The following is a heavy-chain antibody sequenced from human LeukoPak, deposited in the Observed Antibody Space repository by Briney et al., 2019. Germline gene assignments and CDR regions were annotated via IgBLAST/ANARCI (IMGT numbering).Heavy chain of an antibody. J-gene: IGHJ6*02. CDR2: ISGSGGST. CDR1: GFTFSSYA. CDR3: ANLPTRRYYYYYGMDV. Sequence: GGSLRLSCAASGFTFSSYAMSWVRQAPGKGLEWVSAISGSGGSTYYADSVKGRFTISRDNSKNTLYLQMNSLRAEDTAVYYCANLPTRRYYYYYGMDVWGQGTTVTVSS. V-gene: IGHV3-23*01.